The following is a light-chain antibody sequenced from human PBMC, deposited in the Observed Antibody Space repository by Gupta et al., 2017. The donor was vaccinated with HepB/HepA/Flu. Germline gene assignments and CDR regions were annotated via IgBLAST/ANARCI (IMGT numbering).Light chain of an antibody. CDR2: VAS. Sequence: DIQMTQSPSSLSASLVDRVIITCRASQSIGNYLNWFQQKPGKAPELLIYVASSLQNGVTSRFSGSGSEADFTLTISSLQPEDSANYYCLQSYSVPYTFGQGTKVEIK. CDR3: LQSYSVPYT. V-gene: IGKV1-39*01. CDR1: QSIGNY. J-gene: IGKJ2*01.